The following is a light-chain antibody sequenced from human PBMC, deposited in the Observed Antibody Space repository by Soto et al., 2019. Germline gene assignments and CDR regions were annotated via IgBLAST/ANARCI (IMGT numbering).Light chain of an antibody. V-gene: IGKV3-20*01. J-gene: IGKJ1*01. CDR2: GAS. Sequence: EIVLTQSPGTLSLSPGERATLSCRASQSVSSSFLAWYQQKPGQAPRLLIYGASNRATGIPDRFSGSGSGTVFTLTISRLEPEDFAVYYCQQYDSSPWTFGQGTKVEIK. CDR1: QSVSSSF. CDR3: QQYDSSPWT.